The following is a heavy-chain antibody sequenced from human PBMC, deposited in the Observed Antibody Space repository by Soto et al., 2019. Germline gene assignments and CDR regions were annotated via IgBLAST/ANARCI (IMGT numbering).Heavy chain of an antibody. CDR3: ARRLCGGDWDQGGGMDV. Sequence: QVQLVQSGAEVKKPGASVKVSCKASGYTFTSYGISWVRQSPGQGREWMGWISAYNGNTNYAQKLQGRVTMTTDTSTSTGYKELRSLRSDDTAVYYCARRLCGGDWDQGGGMDVWGQGTTVTVSS. J-gene: IGHJ6*02. D-gene: IGHD2-21*02. V-gene: IGHV1-18*01. CDR2: ISAYNGNT. CDR1: GYTFTSYG.